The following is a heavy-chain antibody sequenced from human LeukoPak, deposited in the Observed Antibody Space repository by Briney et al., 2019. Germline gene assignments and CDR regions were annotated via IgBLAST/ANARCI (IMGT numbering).Heavy chain of an antibody. CDR3: ARGYYGDDEVYYYYGMDV. Sequence: ASVKVSCKASGYTFTGYYMHWVRQAPGQGLEWMGWINPNSGGTNYAQKFQGRVTMTRDTSISTAYMELSSLRSEDTAVYYCARGYYGDDEVYYYYGMDVWGQGTTVTVSS. D-gene: IGHD4-17*01. J-gene: IGHJ6*02. V-gene: IGHV1-2*02. CDR2: INPNSGGT. CDR1: GYTFTGYY.